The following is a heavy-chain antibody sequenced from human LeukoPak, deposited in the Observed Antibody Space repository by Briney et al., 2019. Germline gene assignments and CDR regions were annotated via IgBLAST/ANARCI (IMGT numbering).Heavy chain of an antibody. CDR3: ARAPGYSYGRYYYYGMDV. D-gene: IGHD5-18*01. V-gene: IGHV4-30-4*01. J-gene: IGHJ6*02. CDR1: GGSISSGDYY. CDR2: IYYSGST. Sequence: PSQTLSLTCTVSGGSISSGDYYWSWIRQPPGKGLEWIGYIYYSGSTNYNPSLKSRVTISVDKSKNQFSLKLSSVTAADTAVYYCARAPGYSYGRYYYYGMDVWGQGTTVTVSS.